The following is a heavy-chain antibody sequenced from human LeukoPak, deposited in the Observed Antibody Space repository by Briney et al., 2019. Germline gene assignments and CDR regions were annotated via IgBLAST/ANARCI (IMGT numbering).Heavy chain of an antibody. J-gene: IGHJ4*02. Sequence: GGSLRLACSASGFTFSSYAMHWVRQAPGKGLEYVSGISSNGGTTYYADSVKGRFTISRDNSKNTLYVQMNSLRVEDTAVYYCTNYYGSGNDYTLDYWGQGTLVTVSS. CDR2: ISSNGGTT. CDR1: GFTFSSYA. D-gene: IGHD3-10*01. CDR3: TNYYGSGNDYTLDY. V-gene: IGHV3-64*05.